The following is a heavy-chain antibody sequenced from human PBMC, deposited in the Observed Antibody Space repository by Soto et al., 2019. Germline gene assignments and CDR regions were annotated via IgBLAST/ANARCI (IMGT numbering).Heavy chain of an antibody. CDR1: GFTFSSYA. J-gene: IGHJ6*02. CDR3: ARFKGYYDSSGYSSYYGMDV. CDR2: ISYDGSNK. V-gene: IGHV3-30-3*01. Sequence: GSLSLSCAASGFTFSSYAMHWVRQAPGKGLEWVAVISYDGSNKYYADSVKGRFTISRDNSKNKLYLQMNSLKAEDTAVYYCARFKGYYDSSGYSSYYGMDVWGQGTTVTVSS. D-gene: IGHD3-22*01.